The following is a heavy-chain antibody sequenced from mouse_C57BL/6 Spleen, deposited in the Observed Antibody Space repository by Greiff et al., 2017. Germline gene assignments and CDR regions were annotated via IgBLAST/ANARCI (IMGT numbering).Heavy chain of an antibody. CDR2: IYPGDGDT. J-gene: IGHJ1*03. D-gene: IGHD3-2*02. CDR3: ARSSGYGYFDV. V-gene: IGHV1-82*01. Sequence: VQRVESGPELVKPGASVKISCKASGYAFSSSWMNWVKQRPGKGLEWIGRIYPGDGDTNYNGKFKGKATLTADKSSSTAYMQLSSLTSEDSAVYFCARSSGYGYFDVWGTGTTVTVSS. CDR1: GYAFSSSW.